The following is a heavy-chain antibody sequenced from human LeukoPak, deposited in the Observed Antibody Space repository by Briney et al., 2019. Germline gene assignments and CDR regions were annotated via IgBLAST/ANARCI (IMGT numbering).Heavy chain of an antibody. CDR2: ISAYNGNT. V-gene: IGHV1-18*01. CDR1: GYTFTSYG. J-gene: IGHJ4*02. CDR3: AREGRGARSGYEKIDY. Sequence: GASVKVSCKASGYTFTSYGISWVRQAPGQGLEWMGWISAYNGNTNYAQKLQGRVTMTTDTSTSTAYMELRSLRSDDTAVYYCAREGRGARSGYEKIDYWGQGTLVTVSS. D-gene: IGHD5-12*01.